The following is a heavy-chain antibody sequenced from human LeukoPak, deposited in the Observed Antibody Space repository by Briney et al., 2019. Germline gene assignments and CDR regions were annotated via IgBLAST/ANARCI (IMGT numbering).Heavy chain of an antibody. J-gene: IGHJ4*02. Sequence: PGGSLRLSCAASGFTFDDYATHWVRQAPGKGLEWVSLISWDGGGTYYADSVKGRFTISRDNSKNSLYLQMNSLRAEDTALYYCAKTALSGWELPYYFDYWGQGTLVTVSS. CDR3: AKTALSGWELPYYFDY. CDR2: ISWDGGGT. CDR1: GFTFDDYA. D-gene: IGHD1-26*01. V-gene: IGHV3-43D*03.